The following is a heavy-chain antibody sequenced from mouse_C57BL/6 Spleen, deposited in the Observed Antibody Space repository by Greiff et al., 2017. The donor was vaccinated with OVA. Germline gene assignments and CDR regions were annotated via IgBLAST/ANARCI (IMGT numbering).Heavy chain of an antibody. CDR3: AINWDFPFAY. V-gene: IGHV1-50*01. CDR1: GYTFTSYW. J-gene: IGHJ3*01. D-gene: IGHD4-1*02. Sequence: QVQLQQPGAELVKSGASVKLSCKASGYTFTSYWMQWVKQRPGQGLEWIGEIDPSDSYTNYNQKFKGKATLTVDTSSSTAYMQLSSLTSEDSAVYYCAINWDFPFAYWGQGTLVTVSA. CDR2: IDPSDSYT.